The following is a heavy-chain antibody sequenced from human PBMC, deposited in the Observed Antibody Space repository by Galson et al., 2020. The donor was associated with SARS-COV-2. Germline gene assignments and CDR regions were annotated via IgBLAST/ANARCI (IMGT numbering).Heavy chain of an antibody. CDR2: IRSRAKNYAT. V-gene: IGHV3-73*01. CDR1: GITLSGSA. Sequence: LHGESLKISCTASGITLSGSAVHWVRQASGKGLEWIGRIRSRAKNYATTYAASVKGRFTISSDDSKNMAYRQMNSLIAEDTVVYYCVCGVVSKSDYWGQGTRVTVSS. D-gene: IGHD3-3*01. J-gene: IGHJ4*02. CDR3: VCGVVSKSDY.